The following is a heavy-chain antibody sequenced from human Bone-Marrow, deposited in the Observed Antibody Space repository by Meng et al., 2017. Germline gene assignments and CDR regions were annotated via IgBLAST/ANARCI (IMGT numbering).Heavy chain of an antibody. J-gene: IGHJ3*02. CDR2: IGSNGGST. D-gene: IGHD5-18*01. Sequence: GESLKISCAASGFTFSSYAMHWVRQAPGKGLEYVSAIGSNGGSTYYANSVKGRFTISRDNSKNTLYLQMGSLRAEDMAVYYCARARGYSYGYAFDIWGQGTMVTVSS. CDR1: GFTFSSYA. CDR3: ARARGYSYGYAFDI. V-gene: IGHV3-64*01.